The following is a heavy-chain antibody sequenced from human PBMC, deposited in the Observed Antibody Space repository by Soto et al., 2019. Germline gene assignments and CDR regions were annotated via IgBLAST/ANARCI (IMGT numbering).Heavy chain of an antibody. CDR1: GYTFTGYY. D-gene: IGHD3-22*01. V-gene: IGHV1-2*02. CDR3: ARGGYYDSSGYPPYYYYYGMDV. CDR2: INPNSGGT. Sequence: GASVKVSCKASGYTFTGYYMHWVRQAPGQGLEWMGWINPNSGGTNYAQKFQGRVTMTRDTSISTAYMELSRLRSDDTAVYYCARGGYYDSSGYPPYYYYYGMDVWGQGTTVT. J-gene: IGHJ6*02.